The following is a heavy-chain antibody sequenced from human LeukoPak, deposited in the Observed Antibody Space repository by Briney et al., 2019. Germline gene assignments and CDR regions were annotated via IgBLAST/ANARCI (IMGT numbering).Heavy chain of an antibody. CDR3: ARLRPYHYGYMDV. D-gene: IGHD3-10*01. CDR1: GGSISGNSYY. V-gene: IGHV4-39*01. J-gene: IGHJ6*03. Sequence: SETLSRTCTVSGGSISGNSYYWGGIRQPPGKVLYLIANNYYSESTYYNPSLKSRVTISVDTSKSQFSLNLSSVTAADTAVYYCARLRPYHYGYMDVWGKGTTVT. CDR2: NYYSEST.